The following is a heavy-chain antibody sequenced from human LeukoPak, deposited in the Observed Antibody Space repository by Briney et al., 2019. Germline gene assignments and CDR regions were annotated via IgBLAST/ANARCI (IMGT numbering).Heavy chain of an antibody. CDR3: ARSGVLLWFGDQEKATFDY. V-gene: IGHV1-69*05. J-gene: IGHJ4*02. D-gene: IGHD3-10*01. CDR1: GGTFSSYA. CDR2: IIPIFGTA. Sequence: SVKVSCKASGGTFSSYAISWVRQAPGQGPEWMGGIIPIFGTANYAQKFQGRVTITTDESTSTAYMELSSLRSEDTAVYYCARSGVLLWFGDQEKATFDYWGQGTLVTVSS.